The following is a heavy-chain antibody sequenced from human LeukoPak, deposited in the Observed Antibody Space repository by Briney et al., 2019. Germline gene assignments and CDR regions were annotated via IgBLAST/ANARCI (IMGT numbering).Heavy chain of an antibody. CDR3: ARVYGSIYYYDGMDV. Sequence: PGGTLRLSCAASGFTFSSYSMNWVRQAPGKGLEWVSSISNTSSYIYYVDSVKGRFTLYKDNGKNSLYLQMNSLRAEDTAVYFCARVYGSIYYYDGMDVWGQGTTVTVSS. J-gene: IGHJ6*02. CDR1: GFTFSSYS. V-gene: IGHV3-21*01. D-gene: IGHD4-23*01. CDR2: ISNTSSYI.